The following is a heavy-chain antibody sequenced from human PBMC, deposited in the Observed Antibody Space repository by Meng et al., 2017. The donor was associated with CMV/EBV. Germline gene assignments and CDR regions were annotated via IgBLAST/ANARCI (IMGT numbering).Heavy chain of an antibody. J-gene: IGHJ4*02. CDR2: INSDGSRT. D-gene: IGHD5-12*01. CDR3: TATLVGTFDY. V-gene: IGHV3-74*01. CDR1: GFTFSSYW. Sequence: LSLTCAASGFTFSSYWMHWVRQAPGKGLVWVSRINSDGSRTSYADSVKGRFTISRDDSKNTLYLQMNSLKTEDTAVYYCTATLVGTFDYWGQGTLVTVSS.